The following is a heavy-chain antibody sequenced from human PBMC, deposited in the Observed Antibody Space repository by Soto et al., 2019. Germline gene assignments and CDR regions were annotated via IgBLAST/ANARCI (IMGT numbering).Heavy chain of an antibody. V-gene: IGHV4-39*01. Sequence: QLQLQESGPGLVKPSETLSLACTVSSTPVSSSTYTWGRIRQPTGKGPEWIGIIYYSGSTYYNPSLNSRVTVSVDTSKNQFSLKVTSVTAADTAVYYCARLHGYCISSSCHGHYAMDVWGQGTTVTVSS. CDR2: IYYSGST. CDR3: ARLHGYCISSSCHGHYAMDV. D-gene: IGHD2-2*01. J-gene: IGHJ6*02. CDR1: STPVSSSTYT.